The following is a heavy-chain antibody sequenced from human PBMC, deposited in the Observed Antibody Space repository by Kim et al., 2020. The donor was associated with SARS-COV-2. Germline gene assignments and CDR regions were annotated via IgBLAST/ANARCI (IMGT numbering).Heavy chain of an antibody. CDR3: TRCKGGYRLPMYWFDP. Sequence: SETLSLTCTVSGGSISSSSYYWGWIRQPPGKGLEWIGSIYYSGSTYYNPSLKSRVTISVDTSKNQFSLKLSSVTAADTAVYYCTRCKGGYRLPMYWFDPWGQGTLVTVSS. J-gene: IGHJ5*02. V-gene: IGHV4-39*01. CDR2: IYYSGST. CDR1: GGSISSSSYY. D-gene: IGHD5-18*01.